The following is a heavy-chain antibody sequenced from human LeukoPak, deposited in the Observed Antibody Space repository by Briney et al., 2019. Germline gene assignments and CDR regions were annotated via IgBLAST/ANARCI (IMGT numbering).Heavy chain of an antibody. CDR2: IRSKGTT. J-gene: IGHJ3*02. CDR3: ARADYYDSSGYYSVAFDI. V-gene: IGHV3-49*04. Sequence: PGESLKISCTASGFTFGDYAMSWVRQAPGKGLEWVGFIRSKGTTEYAASVKGRFTISRDDSKSIAYLQMSSLKTEDTAVYYCARADYYDSSGYYSVAFDIWGQGTMVTVSS. CDR1: GFTFGDYA. D-gene: IGHD3-22*01.